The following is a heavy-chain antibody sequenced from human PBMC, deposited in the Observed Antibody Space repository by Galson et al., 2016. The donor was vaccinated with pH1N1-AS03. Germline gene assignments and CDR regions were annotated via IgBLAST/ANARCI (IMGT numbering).Heavy chain of an antibody. CDR3: TTVAGTYYNGAF. V-gene: IGHV3-30-3*01. Sequence: SLRLSCAASGFTLSTYSMHWVRQAPGRGLEWVALISYDGTKKSYADSVRGRFTISRDTSKNTLYLQMNTLRAEDTALYYCTTVAGTYYNGAFWGQGSQVTVSS. D-gene: IGHD3-10*01. CDR2: ISYDGTKK. J-gene: IGHJ1*01. CDR1: GFTLSTYS.